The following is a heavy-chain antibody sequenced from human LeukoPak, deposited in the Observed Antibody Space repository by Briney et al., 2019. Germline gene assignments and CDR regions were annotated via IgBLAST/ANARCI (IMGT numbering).Heavy chain of an antibody. CDR1: GGSISSYY. Sequence: SETLSLTCTVSGGSISSYYWSWLRQPAGKGLEWIGRIYTSGSTNYNPSLKSRVTMSVDTSKNQFSLKLSSVTAADTAVYYCAREGAAGTKYFQHWGQGTLVTVSS. V-gene: IGHV4-4*07. CDR2: IYTSGST. D-gene: IGHD6-13*01. CDR3: AREGAAGTKYFQH. J-gene: IGHJ1*01.